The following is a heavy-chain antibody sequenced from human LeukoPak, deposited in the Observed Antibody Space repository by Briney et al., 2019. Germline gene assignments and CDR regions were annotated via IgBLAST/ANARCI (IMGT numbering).Heavy chain of an antibody. CDR1: GGSISSPISY. D-gene: IGHD1-26*01. CDR3: ARRIVGVIAGFDY. V-gene: IGHV4-39*01. CDR2: VLHSGAT. J-gene: IGHJ4*02. Sequence: PSETLSLTCTVSGGSISSPISYWLWIPQAPGKGLEWLATVLHSGATSYSPSLEGRLTISIDTSTNQFCLKMTSMTAAETAVYCCARRIVGVIAGFDYWGQGALVTVSS.